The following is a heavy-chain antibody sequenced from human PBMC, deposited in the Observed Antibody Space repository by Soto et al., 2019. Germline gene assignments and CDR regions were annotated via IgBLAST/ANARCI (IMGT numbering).Heavy chain of an antibody. CDR3: ARESEDLTSNFDY. V-gene: IGHV3-21*06. CDR1: GFTFTRYS. J-gene: IGHJ4*02. Sequence: GGSLRLSCAASGFTFTRYSMNWVRQAPGKGLEWVSSISSTTNYIYYGDSMKGRFTISRDNAKNSLYLEMNSLRAEDTAVYNCARESEDLTSNFDYWGQGTLVTVSS. CDR2: ISSTTNYI.